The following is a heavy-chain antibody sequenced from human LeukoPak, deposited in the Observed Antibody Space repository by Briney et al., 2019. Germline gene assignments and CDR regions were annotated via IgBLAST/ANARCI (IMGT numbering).Heavy chain of an antibody. Sequence: SETLSLTCSVSGGSISSYYWSWIRQPPGKGLEWIGYIYYSGSTNYNPSLKSRVTISVDTSKNQFSLKLSSVTAADTAVYYCARGGIGYNPSYYFDYWGQGTLVTVSS. CDR2: IYYSGST. V-gene: IGHV4-59*01. CDR3: ARGGIGYNPSYYFDY. J-gene: IGHJ4*02. D-gene: IGHD5-24*01. CDR1: GGSISSYY.